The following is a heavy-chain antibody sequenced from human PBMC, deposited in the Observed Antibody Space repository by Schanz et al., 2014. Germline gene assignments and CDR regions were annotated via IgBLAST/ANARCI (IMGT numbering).Heavy chain of an antibody. CDR1: GFTFRSYA. Sequence: EVQLLESGGGLVQPGGSLRLSCIGSGFTFRSYALGWVRQAPGKGLEWVSLVSASGGGPFYADSVKGRFTISRDNSRNTLCLQMNDLRAEDTAVYYCAKQHGVIQQVSDYWGQGTLVTVAS. D-gene: IGHD3-22*01. CDR3: AKQHGVIQQVSDY. J-gene: IGHJ4*02. V-gene: IGHV3-23*01. CDR2: VSASGGGP.